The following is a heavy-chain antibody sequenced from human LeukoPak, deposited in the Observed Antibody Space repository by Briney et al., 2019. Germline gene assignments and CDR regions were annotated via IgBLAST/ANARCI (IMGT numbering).Heavy chain of an antibody. V-gene: IGHV5-51*01. J-gene: IGHJ5*02. CDR3: ARRDSSGWNNWFDP. CDR2: IYPGDSDT. D-gene: IGHD6-19*01. Sequence: PGESLKISWKGSGNSFTSYWIGWGRQMPGKGLEWMGIIYPGDSDTRYSPSFQGQVTISADKSISTAYLQWSSLKASDTAMYYCARRDSSGWNNWFDPWGQGTLVTVSS. CDR1: GNSFTSYW.